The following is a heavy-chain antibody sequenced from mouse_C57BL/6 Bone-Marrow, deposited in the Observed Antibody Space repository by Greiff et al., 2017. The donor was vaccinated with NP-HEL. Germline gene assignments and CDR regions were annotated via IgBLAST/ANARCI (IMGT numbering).Heavy chain of an antibody. D-gene: IGHD2-4*01. CDR1: GYNFTSYG. V-gene: IGHV1-81*01. Sequence: QVQLKESGAELVRPGASVKLSCKASGYNFTSYGISWVKQRTEQGLEWIGEIYPRGGNTNYNAKFKGKATLTADKSSSTAYMELRSLTSEDSAVSFCESDYEGAYGGQGTLATVTA. CDR3: ESDYEGAY. J-gene: IGHJ3*01. CDR2: IYPRGGNT.